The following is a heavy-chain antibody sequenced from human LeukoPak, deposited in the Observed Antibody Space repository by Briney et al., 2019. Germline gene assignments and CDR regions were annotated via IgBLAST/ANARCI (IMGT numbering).Heavy chain of an antibody. Sequence: GGSLRLPCAASGFTFDDYAMHWVRQGPGKSLERVSLINENGDIAYYGDSVRGRFTVSRDNAKNSLSPQMNSLTTEDTALYYCAKARWEPNFDYWGQGTLVTVSS. CDR1: GFTFDDYA. D-gene: IGHD1-26*01. V-gene: IGHV3-43*02. CDR2: INENGDIA. CDR3: AKARWEPNFDY. J-gene: IGHJ4*02.